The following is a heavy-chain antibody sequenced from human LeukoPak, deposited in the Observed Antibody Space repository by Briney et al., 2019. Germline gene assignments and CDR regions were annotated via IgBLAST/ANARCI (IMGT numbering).Heavy chain of an antibody. D-gene: IGHD5-18*01. CDR2: INPNSGGT. Sequence: ASVKVSCKASGGTFSSYAISWVRQAPGQGLEWMGWINPNSGGTNYAQKFQGWVTMTRDTSISTAYMELSRLRSDDTAVYYCARGFAGYRRNSYYYYGMDVWGQGTTVTVSS. CDR1: GGTFSSYA. V-gene: IGHV1-2*04. CDR3: ARGFAGYRRNSYYYYGMDV. J-gene: IGHJ6*02.